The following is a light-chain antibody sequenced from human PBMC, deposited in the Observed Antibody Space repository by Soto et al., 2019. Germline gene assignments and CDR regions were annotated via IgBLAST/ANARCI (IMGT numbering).Light chain of an antibody. CDR2: EVS. V-gene: IGLV2-14*01. CDR1: SSDVGSYNF. CDR3: SSYTTSSNYV. J-gene: IGLJ1*01. Sequence: QSVLTQPASVSVSPGQSITVSCTGTSSDVGSYNFVSWYQQLPGKAPKLMIYEVSNRPSGVSNRFSGSKSGNTASLTISGLQAEDEADYYCSSYTTSSNYVFGSGTRSP.